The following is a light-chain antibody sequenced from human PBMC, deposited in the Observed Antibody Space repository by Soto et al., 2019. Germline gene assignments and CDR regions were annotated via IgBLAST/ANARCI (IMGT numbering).Light chain of an antibody. CDR3: QQGDSFPIT. CDR2: AAS. J-gene: IGKJ5*01. Sequence: DIQMTQSPSSVSASVGDRVTITCRPSQSISSSLAWYPQKPGTVPKLLIYAASSLQSGVPSRFSGSGAGTEFTLAITSLQPEDFGTYYCQQGDSFPITFGQGTRLDIK. V-gene: IGKV1-12*01. CDR1: QSISSS.